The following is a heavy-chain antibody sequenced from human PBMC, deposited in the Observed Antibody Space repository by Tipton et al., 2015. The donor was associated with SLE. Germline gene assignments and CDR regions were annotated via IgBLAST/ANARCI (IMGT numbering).Heavy chain of an antibody. CDR1: GGSLSSYY. V-gene: IGHV4-59*01. CDR2: IYYSGST. CDR3: ARDYGPGNWFDP. D-gene: IGHD4-17*01. J-gene: IGHJ5*02. Sequence: TLSLTCTVSGGSLSSYYWSWIRQPPGKGLEWIGYIYYSGSTNYNPSLKSRVTISVDTSKNQFSLKLSSVTAADTAVYYCARDYGPGNWFDPWGQGTLVTVSS.